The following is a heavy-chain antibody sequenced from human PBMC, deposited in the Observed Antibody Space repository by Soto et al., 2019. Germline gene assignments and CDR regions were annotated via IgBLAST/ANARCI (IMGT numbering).Heavy chain of an antibody. CDR1: GYTFTGYY. CDR3: ARDPNYYDSSGYGYFDY. D-gene: IGHD3-22*01. Sequence: QVQLVQSGAEVKKPGASVKVSCKASGYTFTGYYMHWVRRAPGQGLEWMGWINPNSGGTKYAQKFQGWVTMTRDTSISTAYMELSRLRSDDTAVYYCARDPNYYDSSGYGYFDYWGQGTLVTVSS. J-gene: IGHJ4*02. CDR2: INPNSGGT. V-gene: IGHV1-2*04.